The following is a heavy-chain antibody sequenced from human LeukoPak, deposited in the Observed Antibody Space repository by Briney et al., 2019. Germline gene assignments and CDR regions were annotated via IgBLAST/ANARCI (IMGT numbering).Heavy chain of an antibody. CDR2: ISSTGGTA. V-gene: IGHV3-23*01. D-gene: IGHD2-15*01. Sequence: SGGSLRLSCAASGFTVSSSYMSWVRQAPGKGLEWVSAISSTGGTAYYADSVKGRFTISRDNSKNTLYLQMNSLRAEDTAIYYCAKNGDRGAYCSGGSCYPYYYYNMDVWGKGTTVTISS. CDR1: GFTVSSSY. J-gene: IGHJ6*03. CDR3: AKNGDRGAYCSGGSCYPYYYYNMDV.